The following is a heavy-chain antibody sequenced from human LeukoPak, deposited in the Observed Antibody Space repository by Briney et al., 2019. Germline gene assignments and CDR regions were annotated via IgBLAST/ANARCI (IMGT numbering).Heavy chain of an antibody. CDR2: INHSGST. Sequence: PSETLSLTCAVYGESFSGYYWSWIRQPPGKGLEWIGEINHSGSTNYNPSLKSRVTISVDTSKNQFSLKLSSVTAADTAVYYCARVADDYGDYISDYWGQGTLVTVSS. CDR3: ARVADDYGDYISDY. V-gene: IGHV4-34*01. CDR1: GESFSGYY. D-gene: IGHD4-17*01. J-gene: IGHJ4*02.